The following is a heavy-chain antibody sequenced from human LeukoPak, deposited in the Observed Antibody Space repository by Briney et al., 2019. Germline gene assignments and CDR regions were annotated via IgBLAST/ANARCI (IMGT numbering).Heavy chain of an antibody. CDR2: IYPGDSDT. CDR1: GYSFPDYW. J-gene: IGHJ4*02. V-gene: IGHV5-51*01. CDR3: ARHQSTHSSTPDY. Sequence: PGESLKISCKASGYSFPDYWIGWVRQMPGKGLEWMGIIYPGDSDTRYSPSFQGQVTISADKSISTAYLQWSSLKASDTAMYYCARHQSTHSSTPDYWGQGTLVTVSS. D-gene: IGHD6-13*01.